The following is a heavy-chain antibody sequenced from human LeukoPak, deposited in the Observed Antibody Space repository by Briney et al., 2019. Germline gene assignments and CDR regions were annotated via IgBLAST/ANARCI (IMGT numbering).Heavy chain of an antibody. CDR1: GFTFSSYE. V-gene: IGHV3-48*03. Sequence: GGSLRLSCAASGFTFSSYEMNWFRQAPGKGLEWVSYITSSGTSIYCADSVKGRFTISRDNAKNSLYLQMNSLRAEDTAVYYCARKWVAPADYWGQGALVTVSS. J-gene: IGHJ4*02. CDR2: ITSSGTSI. D-gene: IGHD6-19*01. CDR3: ARKWVAPADY.